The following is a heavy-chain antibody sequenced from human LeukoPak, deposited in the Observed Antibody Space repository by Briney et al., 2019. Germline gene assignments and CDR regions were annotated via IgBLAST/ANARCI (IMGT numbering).Heavy chain of an antibody. D-gene: IGHD6-13*01. J-gene: IGHJ4*02. V-gene: IGHV4-39*01. CDR3: ARQGQQLVFDY. CDR1: GGSISSYY. Sequence: PSETLSLTCTVSGGSISSYYWSWIRQPPGKGLEWIGSIYYSGSTYYNPSLKSRVTISVDTSKNQFSLKLSSVTAADTAVYYCARQGQQLVFDYWGQGTLVTVSS. CDR2: IYYSGST.